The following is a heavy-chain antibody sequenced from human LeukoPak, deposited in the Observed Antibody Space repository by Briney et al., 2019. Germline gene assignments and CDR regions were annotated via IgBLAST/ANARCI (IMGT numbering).Heavy chain of an antibody. J-gene: IGHJ6*02. CDR3: ARHGASYDFWSGYHNDYYYYGMDV. Sequence: PGEPLKISCKGSGYSFTSYWIGWVRQMPGKGLEWMGIIYPGDSDTRYSPSFQGQVTISADKSISTAYLQWSSLKASDTAMYYCARHGASYDFWSGYHNDYYYYGMDVWGQGTTVTVSS. D-gene: IGHD3-3*01. CDR1: GYSFTSYW. V-gene: IGHV5-51*01. CDR2: IYPGDSDT.